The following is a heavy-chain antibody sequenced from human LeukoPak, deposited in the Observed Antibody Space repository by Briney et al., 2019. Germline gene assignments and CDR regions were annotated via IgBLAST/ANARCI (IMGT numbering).Heavy chain of an antibody. CDR1: GFTFSSYW. CDR2: IKQDGSEK. D-gene: IGHD2-2*02. CDR3: ARMIVVVPAAITHFDH. V-gene: IGHV3-7*01. J-gene: IGHJ4*02. Sequence: PGGSLRLSCAASGFTFSSYWMSWVRQAPGKGLEWVANIKQDGSEKYYVDSVKGRFTISRDNAKNSLYLQMNSLRAEDTAVYYCARMIVVVPAAITHFDHWGQGTLVTVSS.